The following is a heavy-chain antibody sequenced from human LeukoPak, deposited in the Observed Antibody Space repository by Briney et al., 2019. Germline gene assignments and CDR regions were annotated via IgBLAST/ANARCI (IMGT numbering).Heavy chain of an antibody. D-gene: IGHD1-26*01. CDR3: ARDRGASGSYYTMDY. J-gene: IGHJ4*02. CDR1: GFTFSSYS. Sequence: GGSLRLSCAASGFTFSSYSMNWVRQAPGKGLEWVSYISSSSSTIYYEDSVKGRFTISRDNAKNSLHLQMNSLRAEDTAVYYCARDRGASGSYYTMDYWGQGTLVTVSS. V-gene: IGHV3-48*01. CDR2: ISSSSSTI.